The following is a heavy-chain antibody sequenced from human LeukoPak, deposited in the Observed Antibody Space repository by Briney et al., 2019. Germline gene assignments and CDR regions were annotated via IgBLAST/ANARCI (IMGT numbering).Heavy chain of an antibody. V-gene: IGHV1-69*13. Sequence: ASVKVSCKASGGTFSSYAISWMRQAPGQGLEWMGGINPVFGTAHYAQKFQDRVTITADESTSTAYMELSSLRSEDTAVYYCAKTFLTAYDTYFYYYGLDVWGQGTPVTVSS. J-gene: IGHJ6*02. CDR2: INPVFGTA. D-gene: IGHD3-9*01. CDR3: AKTFLTAYDTYFYYYGLDV. CDR1: GGTFSSYA.